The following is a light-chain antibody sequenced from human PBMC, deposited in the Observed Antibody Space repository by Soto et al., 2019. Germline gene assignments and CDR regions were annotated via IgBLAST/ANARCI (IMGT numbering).Light chain of an antibody. CDR1: QSVSSSY. Sequence: RGKISLPLRASQSVSSSYLTWYQQKPGQAPRLLIYGASTRATGIPARFSGSGAGTDFTLTISSLEPEDSAVYYCQQRRNWPTFGGGTKVDIK. CDR3: QQRRNWPT. V-gene: IGKV3D-20*02. J-gene: IGKJ4*01. CDR2: GAS.